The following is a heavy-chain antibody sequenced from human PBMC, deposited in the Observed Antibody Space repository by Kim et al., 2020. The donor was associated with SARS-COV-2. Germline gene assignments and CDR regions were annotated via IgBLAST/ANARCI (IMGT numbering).Heavy chain of an antibody. J-gene: IGHJ5*02. CDR3: ARDAIAVAGTVPYNWFDP. D-gene: IGHD6-19*01. CDR1: GYTFTSYA. V-gene: IGHV1-3*01. Sequence: ASVKVSCKASGYTFTSYAMHWVRQAPGQRLEWMGWINAGNGNTKYSQKFQGRVTITRDTSASTAYMELSSLRSEDTAVYYCARDAIAVAGTVPYNWFDPWGQGTLVTVSS. CDR2: INAGNGNT.